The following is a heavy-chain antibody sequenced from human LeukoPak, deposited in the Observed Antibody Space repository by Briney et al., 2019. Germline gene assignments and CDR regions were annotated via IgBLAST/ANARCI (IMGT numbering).Heavy chain of an antibody. D-gene: IGHD2-15*01. V-gene: IGHV3-23*01. CDR1: ALRFSSFA. CDR2: IHGSGETT. J-gene: IGHJ4*02. Sequence: GGSLRLSCAASALRFSSFAMTWVRQVPGKGLEWVSGIHGSGETTYYADSVKGRFTISRDNAKNSLYPQMNSLRGDDTAVYYCATVAGDCSGGRCYLLRFDYWGQGTLVTVSS. CDR3: ATVAGDCSGGRCYLLRFDY.